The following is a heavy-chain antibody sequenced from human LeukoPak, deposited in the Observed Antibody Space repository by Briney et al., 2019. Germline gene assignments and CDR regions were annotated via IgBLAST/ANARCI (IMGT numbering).Heavy chain of an antibody. CDR1: GFTFDDYA. CDR2: ISWNSNTI. V-gene: IGHV3-9*01. J-gene: IGHJ4*02. CDR3: AKRKGPLKGFDY. Sequence: PGGSLRLSCAASGFTFDDYAMHWGRQAPGQGLEWVSGISWNSNTIAYADSVKGRFTISRDNAKNSLYLQMNSLRAEDTALYYCAKRKGPLKGFDYWGQGTLVTVSS.